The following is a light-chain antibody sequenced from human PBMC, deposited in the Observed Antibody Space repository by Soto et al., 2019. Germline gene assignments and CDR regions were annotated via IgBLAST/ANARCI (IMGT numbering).Light chain of an antibody. J-gene: IGLJ1*01. CDR1: SSNIGSNY. V-gene: IGLV1-47*01. CDR3: QSYDDIVTTV. Sequence: QSVLTQPPSASGTPGQRVTISCSGSSSNIGSNYVYWYQQLPGSAPKLLIYRNNKRPSGVPDRFSGSKSGASASLAISGLQPEDEADYYCQSYDDIVTTVFGTGTKVTVL. CDR2: RNN.